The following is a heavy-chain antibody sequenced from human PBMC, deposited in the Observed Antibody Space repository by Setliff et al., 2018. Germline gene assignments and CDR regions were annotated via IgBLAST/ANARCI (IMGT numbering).Heavy chain of an antibody. CDR3: ARTSKGDGYRADY. CDR1: GYTFTTYG. Sequence: ASVKVSCKTSGYTFTTYGISWMRQAPGQRLEWMGWISGYNSDANYAQNLQGRVTLTTDTSTSAAYMELRSLESDDTAVYYCARTSKGDGYRADYWGQGTRVTV. CDR2: ISGYNSDA. V-gene: IGHV1-18*01. D-gene: IGHD2-21*01. J-gene: IGHJ4*02.